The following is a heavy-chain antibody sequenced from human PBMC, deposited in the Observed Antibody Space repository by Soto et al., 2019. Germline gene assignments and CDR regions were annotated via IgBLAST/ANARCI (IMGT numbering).Heavy chain of an antibody. CDR1: GLLFSNFG. Sequence: VQLVESGGGAVQPGKSLRVSCTASGLLFSNFGMHWVRQAPGKGLEWVAVISFDGGEKYYADSVKGRFTISRDNSQNTVYLQMNNLRVEDTAVYSCALYSGYYWGRSPFDFWGQGTLVTVSS. J-gene: IGHJ4*02. CDR3: ALYSGYYWGRSPFDF. D-gene: IGHD5-12*01. V-gene: IGHV3-30*03. CDR2: ISFDGGEK.